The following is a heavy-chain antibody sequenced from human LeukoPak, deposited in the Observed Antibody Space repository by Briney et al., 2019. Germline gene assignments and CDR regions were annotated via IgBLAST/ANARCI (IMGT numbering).Heavy chain of an antibody. D-gene: IGHD4-17*01. V-gene: IGHV3-30-3*01. CDR2: ISYDGSNK. CDR1: GFTFSSYA. Sequence: GRSLRLSCAASGFTFSSYAMHWVRQAPGKGLEWVAVISYDGSNKYYADSVKGRFTISRDNSKNTLYLQMNSLRAEDTAVYYCAREDYAPYYCYYGMDVWGQGTTVTVSS. CDR3: AREDYAPYYCYYGMDV. J-gene: IGHJ6*02.